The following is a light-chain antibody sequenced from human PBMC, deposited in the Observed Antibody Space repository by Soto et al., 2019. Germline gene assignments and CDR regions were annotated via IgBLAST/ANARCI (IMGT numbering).Light chain of an antibody. CDR3: QQYKSYPWT. CDR1: QTVNNW. Sequence: DIQLTQSPSTLSASVGDRVTITCRASQTVNNWVAWYQQKSGEAPKLLIFDASTLESGVPSSFSGSGSGTEFTLTISNLQPDEFATYYCQQYKSYPWTVGQGTKVEVK. CDR2: DAS. J-gene: IGKJ1*01. V-gene: IGKV1-5*01.